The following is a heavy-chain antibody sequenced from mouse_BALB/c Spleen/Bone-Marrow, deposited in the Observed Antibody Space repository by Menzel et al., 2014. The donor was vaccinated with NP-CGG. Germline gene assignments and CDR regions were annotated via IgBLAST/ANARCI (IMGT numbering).Heavy chain of an antibody. CDR1: GFTFSSFG. Sequence: EVMLVESGGGLVQPEGSRKLSCAASGFTFSSFGMHWVRQAPEKGLEWVAYISSGSSTIYYADTVKGRFTISRDNPKNTLFLQMTSLRSEDTAMYYCARGGNYAWFAYWGQGTLVTVSA. D-gene: IGHD2-1*01. CDR3: ARGGNYAWFAY. J-gene: IGHJ3*01. CDR2: ISSGSSTI. V-gene: IGHV5-17*02.